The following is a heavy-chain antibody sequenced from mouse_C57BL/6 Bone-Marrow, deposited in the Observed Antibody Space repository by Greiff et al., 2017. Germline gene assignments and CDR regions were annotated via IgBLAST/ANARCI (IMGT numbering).Heavy chain of an antibody. J-gene: IGHJ4*01. D-gene: IGHD1-1*01. V-gene: IGHV5-6*01. CDR3: ARQTVVHYYSMDY. CDR2: ISSGGSYT. Sequence: EVHLVESGGDLVKPGGSLKLSCAASGFTFSSYGMSWVRQTPDKRLEWVATISSGGSYTYYPDSVKGRFTISRDNAKNTLYLQMRSLKSEDTAMYYCARQTVVHYYSMDYWGQGTSVTVSS. CDR1: GFTFSSYG.